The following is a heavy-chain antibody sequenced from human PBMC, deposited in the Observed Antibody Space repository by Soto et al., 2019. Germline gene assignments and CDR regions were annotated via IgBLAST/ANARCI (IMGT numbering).Heavy chain of an antibody. D-gene: IGHD2-21*01. Sequence: GASVKVSCKASNYGYSDDGFSWLRLAPGQGLEWMGWISPYKGDTNYAQKFQGRVTLTTDSSTNTAYMELRSLRSDDTAMYYCAIDFLPYDPAYSVVVARFDYWGQGTLVTVSS. CDR3: AIDFLPYDPAYSVVVARFDY. J-gene: IGHJ4*02. CDR2: ISPYKGDT. CDR1: NYGYSDDG. V-gene: IGHV1-18*01.